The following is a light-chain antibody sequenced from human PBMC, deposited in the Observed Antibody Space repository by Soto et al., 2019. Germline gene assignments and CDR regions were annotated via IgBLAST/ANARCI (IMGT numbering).Light chain of an antibody. Sequence: ALTQPRPVSGSPGQTVTISCTGTSSDVGGYKYVSWYQQHPGKAPKLTIYDVSKRPSGVPDRFSGSKSGNTASLTISGLQTEDEADYYCCSYAGSYVFGTGTKVTVL. CDR1: SSDVGGYKY. CDR3: CSYAGSYV. CDR2: DVS. J-gene: IGLJ1*01. V-gene: IGLV2-11*01.